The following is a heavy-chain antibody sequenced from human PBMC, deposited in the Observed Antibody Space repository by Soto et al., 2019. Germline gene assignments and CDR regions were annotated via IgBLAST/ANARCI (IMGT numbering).Heavy chain of an antibody. J-gene: IGHJ5*02. Sequence: TLSLTCTVSGGSISSGDYYWSWIRQPPGKGLEWIGYIYYSGSTYYNPSLKSRVTISVDTSKNQFSLKLSSVTAADTAVYYCARGPRIGVGWFDPWGQGTLVTVSS. V-gene: IGHV4-30-4*01. CDR2: IYYSGST. CDR3: ARGPRIGVGWFDP. D-gene: IGHD3-10*01. CDR1: GGSISSGDYY.